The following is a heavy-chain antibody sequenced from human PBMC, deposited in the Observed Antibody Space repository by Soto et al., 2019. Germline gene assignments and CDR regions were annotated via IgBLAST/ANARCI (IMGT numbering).Heavy chain of an antibody. CDR1: GFTFSSYG. Sequence: QVPLVESGGGVVQPGRSLRLSCAASGFTFSSYGMHWVRQAPGKGLEWVAVISYDGSNKYYADSVKGRFTISSDNSKNPLDLQMNSLSAEQTAVYYCAKAGPAYCGGDCYGGLDFDYWGQGTLVTVSS. D-gene: IGHD2-21*02. V-gene: IGHV3-30*18. J-gene: IGHJ4*02. CDR2: ISYDGSNK. CDR3: AKAGPAYCGGDCYGGLDFDY.